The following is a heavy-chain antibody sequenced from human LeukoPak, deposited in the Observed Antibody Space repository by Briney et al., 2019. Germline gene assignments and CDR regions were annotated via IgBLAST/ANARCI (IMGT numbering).Heavy chain of an antibody. Sequence: PGGSLRLSCVASGFTFNTYSMNWFRQAPGKGLEWISHISSSSATIYYADSVKGRFTISRDNAKNSLYLQMNSLRAEDTAVYYCARGRDLFDSWGQGTLAIVSS. CDR2: ISSSSATI. J-gene: IGHJ4*02. V-gene: IGHV3-48*04. CDR1: GFTFNTYS. CDR3: ARGRDLFDS.